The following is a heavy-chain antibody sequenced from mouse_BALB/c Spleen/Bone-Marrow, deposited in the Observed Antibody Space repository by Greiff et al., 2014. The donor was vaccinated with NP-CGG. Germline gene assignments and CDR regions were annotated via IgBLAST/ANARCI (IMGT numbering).Heavy chain of an antibody. CDR1: GYTFTSYW. Sequence: QVQLQQSGAELARPGASVKLSCKASGYTFTSYWMQWVKQRPGQGLEWIGAIYPGDGDTRYTQKFKGKATLTADKSSSTAYMQLSSLASEDSAVYYCARDEHYCDYWGQGTTLTVSS. J-gene: IGHJ2*01. CDR2: IYPGDGDT. V-gene: IGHV1-87*01. CDR3: ARDEHYCDY.